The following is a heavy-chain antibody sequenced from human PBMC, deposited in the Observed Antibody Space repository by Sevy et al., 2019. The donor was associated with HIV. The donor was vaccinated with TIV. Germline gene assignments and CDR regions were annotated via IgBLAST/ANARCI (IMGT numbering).Heavy chain of an antibody. V-gene: IGHV1-69*13. J-gene: IGHJ3*02. CDR1: GDTFSTYG. D-gene: IGHD1-1*01. Sequence: ASVKVSCKASGDTFSTYGLSWVRHAPGQGLEWMGGIIPIFGTPNYAQKFQGRVTITADESASTAYMELSSLRSEDTALYYCAREGGVATTGDHDAFDIWGHGTLVTVSS. CDR2: IIPIFGTP. CDR3: AREGGVATTGDHDAFDI.